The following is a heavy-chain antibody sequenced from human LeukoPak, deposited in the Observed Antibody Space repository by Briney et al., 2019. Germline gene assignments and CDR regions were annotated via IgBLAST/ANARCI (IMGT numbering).Heavy chain of an antibody. CDR1: GYTFTSYY. CDR2: INPSGGST. D-gene: IGHD1-26*01. Sequence: ASVKVSCKASGYTFTSYYMHWVRQAPGQGLEWMGIINPSGGSTSYAQKFQGRVTMTRDTSTSAVYMELSSLRSEDTAVYYCAREGGYSGSYYVGDYWGQGTLVTVSS. V-gene: IGHV1-46*01. CDR3: AREGGYSGSYYVGDY. J-gene: IGHJ4*02.